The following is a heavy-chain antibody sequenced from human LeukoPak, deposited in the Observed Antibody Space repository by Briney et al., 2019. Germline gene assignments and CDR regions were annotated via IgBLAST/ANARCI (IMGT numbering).Heavy chain of an antibody. CDR2: ISGSGGST. CDR3: ATSNIVVVPAAIEDY. D-gene: IGHD2-2*01. V-gene: IGHV3-23*01. CDR1: GFTFSSYA. Sequence: GGSLRLSCAASGFTFSSYAMSWVRQAPGKGLEWVSAISGSGGSTYYADSVKGRFTISRDNSKNTLYLQMNSLRAEDAAVYYCATSNIVVVPAAIEDYWGQGTLVTVSS. J-gene: IGHJ4*02.